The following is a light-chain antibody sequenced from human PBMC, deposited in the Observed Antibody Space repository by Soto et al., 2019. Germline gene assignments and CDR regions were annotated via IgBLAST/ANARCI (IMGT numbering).Light chain of an antibody. V-gene: IGLV2-14*01. CDR2: EVS. J-gene: IGLJ1*01. CDR3: SSYTSTNTQV. Sequence: QSVLTQPASVSGSPGQSITISCTGTSSDVGAYKYVSWYQQHPGKAPKLMIYEVSNRPSGVSNRFSGPKSGNTASVTISGLQAEDEADYYCSSYTSTNTQVFGTGTKVT. CDR1: SSDVGAYKY.